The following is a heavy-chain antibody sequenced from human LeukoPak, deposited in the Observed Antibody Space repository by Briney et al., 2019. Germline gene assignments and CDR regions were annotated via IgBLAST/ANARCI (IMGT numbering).Heavy chain of an antibody. CDR1: GYTFTGYY. D-gene: IGHD2-2*01. CDR3: ASEPAAMAEVDYYYGMGV. CDR2: INPNSGGT. V-gene: IGHV1-2*02. J-gene: IGHJ6*02. Sequence: GASVKVSCKASGYTFTGYYMHWVRQAPGQGLEWMGWINPNSGGTNYAQKFQGRVTMTRDTSISTAYMELSRLRSDDTAVYYCASEPAAMAEVDYYYGMGVWGQGTTVTVSS.